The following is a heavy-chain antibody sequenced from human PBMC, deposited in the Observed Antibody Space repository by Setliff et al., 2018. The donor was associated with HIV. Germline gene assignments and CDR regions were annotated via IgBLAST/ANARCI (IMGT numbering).Heavy chain of an antibody. CDR3: ARVEYYGSGSYYYNWYFDL. V-gene: IGHV4-39*07. CDR2: IYHSGST. CDR1: GDPIFIGGYY. Sequence: SETLSLTCTVSGDPIFIGGYYWSWIRQHPGGGLEWIASIYHSGSTYYNPSLKCRVTVSVDTSKNQSSLRLSSVTAADTAVYYCARVEYYGSGSYYYNWYFDLWGRGTLVTVSS. D-gene: IGHD3-10*01. J-gene: IGHJ2*01.